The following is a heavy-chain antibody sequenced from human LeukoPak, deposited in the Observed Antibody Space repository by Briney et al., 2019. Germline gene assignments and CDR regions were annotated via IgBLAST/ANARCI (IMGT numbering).Heavy chain of an antibody. V-gene: IGHV4-59*08. CDR3: ARRSRRYYYYGTDV. CDR2: IYYSGST. CDR1: GGSISSYY. J-gene: IGHJ6*02. Sequence: SETLSLTCTVSGGSISSYYWSWIRQPPGKGPEWIGYIYYSGSTNYNPSLKSRVTISVDTSKNQFSLKLSSVTAADTAVYYCARRSRRYYYYGTDVWGQGTTVTVSS.